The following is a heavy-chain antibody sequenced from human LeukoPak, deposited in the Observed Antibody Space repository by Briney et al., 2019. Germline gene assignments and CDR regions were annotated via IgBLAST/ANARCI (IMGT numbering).Heavy chain of an antibody. V-gene: IGHV1-69*05. J-gene: IGHJ6*02. CDR3: ARVTRGYSGYVDYGMDV. D-gene: IGHD5-12*01. CDR2: IIPIFGTA. Sequence: SVKVSCKASGGTFSSYAISWVRQAPGRGLEWMGGIIPIFGTANYAQKFQGRVTITTDESTSTAYMELSSLRSDDTAVYYCARVTRGYSGYVDYGMDVWGQGTTVTVSS. CDR1: GGTFSSYA.